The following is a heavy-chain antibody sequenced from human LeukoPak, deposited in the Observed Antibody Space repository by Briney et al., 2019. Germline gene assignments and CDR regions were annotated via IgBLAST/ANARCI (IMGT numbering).Heavy chain of an antibody. D-gene: IGHD3-22*01. CDR2: ISYDGSNK. V-gene: IGHV3-30-3*01. CDR1: GFTFSSYA. J-gene: IGHJ3*02. Sequence: GGSLRLSCAASGFTFSSYAMHWVRQAPGKGLEWVAVISYDGSNKYYADSVKGRFTISRDNSKNTLYLQMNSLRAEETAVYYCAREGNTYYYDSSGYYADAFDIWGQGTMVTVSS. CDR3: AREGNTYYYDSSGYYADAFDI.